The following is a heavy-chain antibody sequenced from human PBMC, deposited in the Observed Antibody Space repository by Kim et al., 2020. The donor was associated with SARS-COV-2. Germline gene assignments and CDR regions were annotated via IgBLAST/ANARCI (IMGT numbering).Heavy chain of an antibody. CDR2: IYYSGST. CDR3: AGSPGYYFDS. Sequence: SETLSLTCTVSGGSISSYYWSWIRQPPGKGLEWIGYIYYSGSTNYNPPLKSRVTISVDTSKNQISLKLSSVTAADTAVYYCAGSPGYYFDSWGQGTLVTVSS. D-gene: IGHD3-10*01. CDR1: GGSISSYY. J-gene: IGHJ4*02. V-gene: IGHV4-59*01.